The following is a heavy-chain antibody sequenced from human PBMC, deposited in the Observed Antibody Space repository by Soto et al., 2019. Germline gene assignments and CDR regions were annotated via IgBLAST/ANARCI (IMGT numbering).Heavy chain of an antibody. J-gene: IGHJ4*02. D-gene: IGHD6-13*01. CDR1: GGCFSGYD. V-gene: IGHV4-34*01. CDR2: INHSGST. Sequence: HSETLDISSAAYGGCFSGYDLSGIRKPPGKGLEWIGEINHSGSTNYNPSPKSRVTISVDTSKNQFSLKLSSVTAADTAVYYCARGTAPAAAAYDYCGQGTLVTLSS. CDR3: ARGTAPAAAAYDY.